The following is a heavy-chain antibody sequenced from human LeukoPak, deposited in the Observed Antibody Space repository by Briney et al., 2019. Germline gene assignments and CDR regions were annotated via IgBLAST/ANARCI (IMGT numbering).Heavy chain of an antibody. V-gene: IGHV4-59*01. CDR2: IYYIGST. J-gene: IGHJ3*02. CDR3: ARGRRYYDSSGPEGFDI. D-gene: IGHD3-22*01. CDR1: GGSSTNYY. Sequence: ASETLSLTCTVSGGSSTNYYWTWIRQSPGKGLECIGYIYYIGSTNYNPSLKSRVTISVDTSKNQFSLKLSSVTAADTAVYYCARGRRYYDSSGPEGFDIWGQGTMVTVSS.